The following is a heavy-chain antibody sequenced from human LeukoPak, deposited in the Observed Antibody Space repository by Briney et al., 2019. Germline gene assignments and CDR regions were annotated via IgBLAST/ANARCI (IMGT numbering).Heavy chain of an antibody. CDR2: IRSKANSYAT. CDR1: GFTFSGSA. V-gene: IGHV3-73*01. Sequence: GGSLRLSCAASGFTFSGSAMHWVRQASGKGLEWVGRIRSKANSYATAYAASVKGRFTISRGDSKNTAYLQMNSLKTEDTAVYYCTTGTHFDYWGQGTLVTVSS. J-gene: IGHJ4*02. D-gene: IGHD1-1*01. CDR3: TTGTHFDY.